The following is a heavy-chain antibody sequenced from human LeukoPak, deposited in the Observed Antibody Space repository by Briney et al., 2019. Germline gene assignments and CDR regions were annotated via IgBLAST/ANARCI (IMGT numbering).Heavy chain of an antibody. CDR1: GGSISSGGYS. Sequence: SETLSLTCAVSGGSISSGGYSWSWIRQPPGKGLEWTGYIYHSGSTYYNPSLKSRVTISVDRSKNQFSLKLSSVTAADTAVYYCARGGDNDYGDQYFDYWGQGTLVTVSS. V-gene: IGHV4-30-2*01. CDR3: ARGGDNDYGDQYFDY. J-gene: IGHJ4*02. CDR2: IYHSGST. D-gene: IGHD4-17*01.